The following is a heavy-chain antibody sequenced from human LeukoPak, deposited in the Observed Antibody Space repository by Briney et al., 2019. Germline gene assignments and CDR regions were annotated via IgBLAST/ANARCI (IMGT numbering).Heavy chain of an antibody. V-gene: IGHV1-2*02. CDR2: INPNSGGT. CDR1: GYTFTGYY. Sequence: ASVKVSCKASGYTFTGYYMHWVRPAPGQGLEWMGWINPNSGGTNYAQKFQGRVTMTRDTSISTAYMELSRLRSDDTAVYYCARVGYYYDSSGYYGMGYYYMDVWGKGTTVTVSS. CDR3: ARVGYYYDSSGYYGMGYYYMDV. D-gene: IGHD3-22*01. J-gene: IGHJ6*03.